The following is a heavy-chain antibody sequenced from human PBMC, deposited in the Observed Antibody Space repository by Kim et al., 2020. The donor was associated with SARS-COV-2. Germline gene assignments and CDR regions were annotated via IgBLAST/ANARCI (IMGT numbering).Heavy chain of an antibody. Sequence: SVKVSCKASGGTFSSYAISWVRQAPGQGLEWMGGIIPIFGTANYAQKFQGRVTITADESTSTAYMKLSSLRSEDTAVYYCARPEGGYSYGWGYYYGMDVWGQGTTVTVSS. D-gene: IGHD5-18*01. V-gene: IGHV1-69*13. J-gene: IGHJ6*02. CDR1: GGTFSSYA. CDR2: IIPIFGTA. CDR3: ARPEGGYSYGWGYYYGMDV.